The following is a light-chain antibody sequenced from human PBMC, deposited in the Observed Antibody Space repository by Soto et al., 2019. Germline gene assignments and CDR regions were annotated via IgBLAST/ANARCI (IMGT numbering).Light chain of an antibody. CDR3: SSYIGHYIYV. CDR2: EVS. CDR1: SSDVGGYNY. J-gene: IGLJ1*01. V-gene: IGLV2-14*01. Sequence: QSALTQPASVSGSPGQSITISCTGTSSDVGGYNYVSWYQQHPGKAPKLMIYEVSNRPSGVSNRFSGSKSGNTASLTISGLQAEDEADYYCSSYIGHYIYVFGTGTQLTVL.